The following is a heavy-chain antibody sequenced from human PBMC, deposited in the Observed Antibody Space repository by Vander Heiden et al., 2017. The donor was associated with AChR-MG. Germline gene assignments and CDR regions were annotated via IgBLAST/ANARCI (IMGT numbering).Heavy chain of an antibody. CDR2: INPNSGGT. CDR3: ARDLWGCSSGGSCYYRPSYGMDV. D-gene: IGHD2-15*01. CDR1: GSTFPGYY. J-gene: IGHJ6*02. V-gene: IGHV1-2*04. Sequence: QVQLVQSGAEVKKPGAPVKASCKASGSTFPGYYTHWLRQAPGQGLEWMGWINPNSGGTNYAQKFQGWVTMTRDTSISTAYMELSRLRSDDTAVYYCARDLWGCSSGGSCYYRPSYGMDVWGQGTTVTVSS.